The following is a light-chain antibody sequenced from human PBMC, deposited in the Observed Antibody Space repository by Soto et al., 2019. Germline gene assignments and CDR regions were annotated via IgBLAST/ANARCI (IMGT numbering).Light chain of an antibody. CDR3: AAWDDSLNGRV. CDR2: SNN. V-gene: IGLV1-44*01. CDR1: HSNIGRNS. Sequence: QSALTQPPSASGTPGQRVTISCSGSHSNIGRNSVNWYRQLPGTAPKLLIFSNNQRPSGVPDRFSASSSRSGTSASLAIAGLRSDDEAYYFCAAWDDSLNGRVFGGGTKVTVL. J-gene: IGLJ2*01.